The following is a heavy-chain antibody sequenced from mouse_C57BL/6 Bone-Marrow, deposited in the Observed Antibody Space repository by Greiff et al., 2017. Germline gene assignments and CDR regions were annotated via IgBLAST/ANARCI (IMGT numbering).Heavy chain of an antibody. CDR3: AREGLFTTVVGGVAY. J-gene: IGHJ3*01. Sequence: QVQLQQSGAELVKPGASVKISCKASGYAFSSYWMNWVKQRPGEGLEWIGQIYPGDGDTNYNGKFKGKATLTADKSSSTAYMQLSSLTSEDSAVYFCAREGLFTTVVGGVAYWGQGTLVTVSA. CDR1: GYAFSSYW. CDR2: IYPGDGDT. D-gene: IGHD1-1*01. V-gene: IGHV1-80*01.